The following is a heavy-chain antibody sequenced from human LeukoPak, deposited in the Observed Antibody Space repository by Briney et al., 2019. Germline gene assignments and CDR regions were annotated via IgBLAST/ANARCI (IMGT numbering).Heavy chain of an antibody. CDR3: ATTLYGSGSYRYYYYMDV. V-gene: IGHV1-2*02. Sequence: ASVKVSCKASGYTFTGYYMHWVRQAPGQGLEWMGWINPNSGGTNYAQKFQGRVTMTRDTSISTAYMELSRLRSEDTAVYYCATTLYGSGSYRYYYYMDVWGKGTTVTVSS. CDR1: GYTFTGYY. D-gene: IGHD3-10*01. CDR2: INPNSGGT. J-gene: IGHJ6*03.